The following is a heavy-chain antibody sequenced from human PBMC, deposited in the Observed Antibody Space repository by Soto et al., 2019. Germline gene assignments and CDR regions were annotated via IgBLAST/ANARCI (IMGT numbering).Heavy chain of an antibody. Sequence: QVQLVESGGGVVQPGRSLRLSCAASGFTFSSYAMHWVRQAPGKGLEWVAVISYDGSNKYYADSVKGRFTISRDNSKNTLYLQMNSLRAEDTAVYYCARDEHSSSLWDFDYWGQGTLVTVSS. D-gene: IGHD6-13*01. J-gene: IGHJ4*02. CDR3: ARDEHSSSLWDFDY. CDR1: GFTFSSYA. CDR2: ISYDGSNK. V-gene: IGHV3-30-3*01.